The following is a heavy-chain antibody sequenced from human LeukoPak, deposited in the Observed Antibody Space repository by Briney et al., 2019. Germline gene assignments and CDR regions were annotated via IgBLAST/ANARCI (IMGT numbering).Heavy chain of an antibody. J-gene: IGHJ3*02. D-gene: IGHD3-22*01. CDR3: ARIDYYDSSGYYHGAFDI. CDR1: GFTVSSNY. CDR2: IYSGGST. V-gene: IGHV3-53*01. Sequence: GGSLRLSCAASGFTVSSNYMSWVRQAPGKGLEWVSVIYSGGSTYYADSVKGRFTISRDNSKNTLYLQMNSLRAEDTAVYYCARIDYYDSSGYYHGAFDIWGQGTMVTVSS.